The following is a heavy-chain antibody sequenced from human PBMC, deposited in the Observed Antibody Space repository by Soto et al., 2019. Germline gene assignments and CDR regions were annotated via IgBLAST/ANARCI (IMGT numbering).Heavy chain of an antibody. CDR2: ISTYNGDT. CDR3: ATDGAAGAAMGV. D-gene: IGHD6-13*01. CDR1: GYTFTRSG. Sequence: ASVKVSCKASGYTFTRSGISWVRRAPGQGLEWMGWISTYNGDTNYAQTFQGRVTMTTDTSTSTVYMQLNSLTADDTAVYYCATDGAAGAAMGVWGQGTTVTVSS. V-gene: IGHV1-18*01. J-gene: IGHJ6*02.